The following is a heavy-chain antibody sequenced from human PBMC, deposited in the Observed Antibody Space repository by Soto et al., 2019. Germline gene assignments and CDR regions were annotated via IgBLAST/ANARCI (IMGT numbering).Heavy chain of an antibody. V-gene: IGHV1-3*01. D-gene: IGHD1-1*01. CDR1: GYTFTSYA. J-gene: IGHJ6*02. CDR2: INAGNGNT. Sequence: GASVKVSCKASGYTFTSYAMHWVRQAPGQRLEWMGWINAGNGNTKYSQKFQGRVTISADKSISTAYLQWSSLKASDTAMYYCARPRGYATGTADGMDVWGQGTTVTVSS. CDR3: ARPRGYATGTADGMDV.